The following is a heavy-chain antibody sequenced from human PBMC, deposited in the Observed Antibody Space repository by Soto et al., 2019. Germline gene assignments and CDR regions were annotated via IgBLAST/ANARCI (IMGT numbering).Heavy chain of an antibody. D-gene: IGHD2-15*01. CDR1: GYTFTRYT. CDR2: INPDNGNT. CDR3: ARGIATGQLDP. J-gene: IGHJ5*02. Sequence: QVQLVQSGAEVKKPGASVKISCKASGYTFTRYTMYWVRQAPGQRLEWMGWINPDNGNTKSSQKLQDRVISTRDTSASTAYMDLSSLRSEDTAVYYCARGIATGQLDPWGQGTLVTVSS. V-gene: IGHV1-3*01.